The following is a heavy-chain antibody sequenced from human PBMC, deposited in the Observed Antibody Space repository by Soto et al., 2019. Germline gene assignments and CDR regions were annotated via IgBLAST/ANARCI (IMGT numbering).Heavy chain of an antibody. J-gene: IGHJ6*02. CDR2: IHYSGTT. V-gene: IGHV4-59*01. CDR3: AKGGAIVAAGTRVYLYNAMDV. CDR1: GTSISSYY. Sequence: SEALSLTCTVSGTSISSYYWSWIRQPPGKGLEWIANIHYSGTTNYNPSLASRVTLSVDTSKNQFSLKMTSVTSDDTAEYYCAKGGAIVAAGTRVYLYNAMDVWGQGTTVTVSS. D-gene: IGHD1-26*01.